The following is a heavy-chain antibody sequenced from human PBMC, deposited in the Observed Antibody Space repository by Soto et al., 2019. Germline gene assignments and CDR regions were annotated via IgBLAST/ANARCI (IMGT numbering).Heavy chain of an antibody. CDR2: MNPNSGNT. V-gene: IGHV1-8*01. Sequence: QVQLVQSGAEVKKPGASVKVSCKASGYTFTSYDINWVRQATGQGLEWMGWMNPNSGNTGYAQKFQGRGTMTRNTSISTAYMELSSLRSEDTAVYYCARGSSYYDSSGSNSDYWGQGTLVTVSS. CDR1: GYTFTSYD. D-gene: IGHD3-22*01. J-gene: IGHJ4*02. CDR3: ARGSSYYDSSGSNSDY.